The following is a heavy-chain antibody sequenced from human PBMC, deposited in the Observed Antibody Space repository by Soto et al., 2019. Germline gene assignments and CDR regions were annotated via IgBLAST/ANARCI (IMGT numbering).Heavy chain of an antibody. D-gene: IGHD2-15*01. CDR1: GITSTSYA. J-gene: IGHJ4*02. Sequence: PGGSLRLSCAASGITSTSYAMTWVRQAPGKGLEWISSISGSGGTTYYTDSVKGRFTISRDSSKNTMYLQMNSLRAEDTAVYYCAKDIRSLNDCWGQGTLVTAPQ. CDR3: AKDIRSLNDC. V-gene: IGHV3-23*01. CDR2: ISGSGGTT.